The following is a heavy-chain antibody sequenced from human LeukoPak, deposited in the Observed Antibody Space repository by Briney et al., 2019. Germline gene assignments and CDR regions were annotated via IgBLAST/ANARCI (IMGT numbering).Heavy chain of an antibody. Sequence: SQTLSLTCTVSGGSISSGGYYWSWIRQHPGKGLEWIGYIYYSGSTYYNPSLKSRVTISVDTSKNQSSLKLSSVTAADTAVYYCARGQYDSSGYYYDDYWGQGTLVTVSS. CDR1: GGSISSGGYY. J-gene: IGHJ4*02. CDR2: IYYSGST. D-gene: IGHD3-22*01. CDR3: ARGQYDSSGYYYDDY. V-gene: IGHV4-31*03.